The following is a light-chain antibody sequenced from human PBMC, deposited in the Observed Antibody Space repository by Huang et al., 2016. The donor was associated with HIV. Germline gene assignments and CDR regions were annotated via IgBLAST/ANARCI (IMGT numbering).Light chain of an antibody. CDR3: QQSFSVPRT. CDR2: TAS. V-gene: IGKV1-39*01. CDR1: QNITKS. J-gene: IGKJ1*01. Sequence: DIQMTQSPPSLSASVGDRVTFTCRANQNITKSLNWYQQKPGKAPKLLIYTASTLESGVQSRFSGGGSGSRFTLNITNLQPEDFATYYCQQSFSVPRTFG.